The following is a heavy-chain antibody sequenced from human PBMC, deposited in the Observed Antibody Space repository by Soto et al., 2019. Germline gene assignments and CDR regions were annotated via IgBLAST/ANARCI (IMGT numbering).Heavy chain of an antibody. J-gene: IGHJ4*02. Sequence: GGSLSLSCAASGFTFRSYSMNWVRQAPGKGLEWVSSISSSSDYIYYADSVKGRFTISRDNAKISLYLQMNSLRAEDTAVYYCARDTPTAPSDSWGQGTLVTVSS. D-gene: IGHD4-17*01. CDR1: GFTFRSYS. CDR2: ISSSSDYI. CDR3: ARDTPTAPSDS. V-gene: IGHV3-21*01.